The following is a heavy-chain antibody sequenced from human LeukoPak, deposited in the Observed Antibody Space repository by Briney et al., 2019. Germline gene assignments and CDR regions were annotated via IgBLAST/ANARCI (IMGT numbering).Heavy chain of an antibody. CDR2: IIPILGIA. D-gene: IGHD6-19*01. J-gene: IGHJ2*01. Sequence: SVKVSCKASGGTFSSYAISWVRQAPGQGLEWMGRIIPILGIANYAQKFQGRVTITADKSTSTAYMELSSLRSEDTAVYYCARDRPNRIAMAVDFDLWGRGTLVTVSS. CDR3: ARDRPNRIAMAVDFDL. V-gene: IGHV1-69*04. CDR1: GGTFSSYA.